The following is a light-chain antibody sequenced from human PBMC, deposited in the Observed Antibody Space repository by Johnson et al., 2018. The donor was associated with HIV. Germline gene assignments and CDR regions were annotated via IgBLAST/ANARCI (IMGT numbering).Light chain of an antibody. CDR2: DNN. V-gene: IGLV1-51*01. CDR1: SCDIGNNY. CDR3: GTWNSSLSAHDYV. Sequence: QSVLTQPPSVSAAPGQKVTISCSGSSCDIGNNYVSWHQKFPGAAPKVLIYDNNKRPSGIPDRLSGSKSGTSATLGITGLQTGDEADYYCGTWNSSLSAHDYVFGTGTKVTVL. J-gene: IGLJ1*01.